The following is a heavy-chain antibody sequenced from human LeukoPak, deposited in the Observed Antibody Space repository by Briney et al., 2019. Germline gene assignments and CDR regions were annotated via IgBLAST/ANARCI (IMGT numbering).Heavy chain of an antibody. J-gene: IGHJ3*02. CDR2: INPSGGST. V-gene: IGHV1-46*01. CDR3: ARSSGASGSYGDDAFDI. D-gene: IGHD1-26*01. CDR1: GYTFTSYY. Sequence: ASVKVSCKASGYTFTSYYMHWVRQAPGQGLEWVGIINPSGGSTSYAQKFQGRVTMTRDMSTSTVYMELSSLRSEDTAVYYCARSSGASGSYGDDAFDIWGQGTMVTVSS.